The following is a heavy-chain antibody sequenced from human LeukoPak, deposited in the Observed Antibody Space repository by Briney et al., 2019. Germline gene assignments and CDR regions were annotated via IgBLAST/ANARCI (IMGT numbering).Heavy chain of an antibody. J-gene: IGHJ5*02. D-gene: IGHD2-2*01. Sequence: SETLSLTCTVSGGSISSYYWSWIRQPAGKGLEWIGRIYTSGSTIYNPSLKSRVTMSVDTSKNQFSLKLSSVTAADTAVYYCARGDIVVVPAEIFRWFDPWGQGTLVTVSS. CDR3: ARGDIVVVPAEIFRWFDP. CDR1: GGSISSYY. V-gene: IGHV4-4*07. CDR2: IYTSGST.